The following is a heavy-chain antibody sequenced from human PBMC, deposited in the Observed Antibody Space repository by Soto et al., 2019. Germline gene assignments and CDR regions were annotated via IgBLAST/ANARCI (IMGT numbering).Heavy chain of an antibody. D-gene: IGHD1-7*01. V-gene: IGHV3-30-3*01. CDR1: GFTLRDYA. Sequence: QVQLVESGGGVVQPGRSLRLSCGASGFTLRDYALHWVRQAPGKGLEWVAVISFDEVNKFYVESVKGRFTILRDNSNNTVFLQMNCLRAVDTTVYLCARTRATTYFLSDALDLWGQGTMVTVSS. CDR2: ISFDEVNK. J-gene: IGHJ3*01. CDR3: ARTRATTYFLSDALDL.